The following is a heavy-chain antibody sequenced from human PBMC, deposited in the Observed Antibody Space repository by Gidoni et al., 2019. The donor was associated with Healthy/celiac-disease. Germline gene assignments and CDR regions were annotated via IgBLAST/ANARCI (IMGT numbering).Heavy chain of an antibody. D-gene: IGHD3-3*01. CDR1: GFTFSSYS. V-gene: IGHV3-21*01. Sequence: EVQLVESGGGLVKPGGSLRLSCAASGFTFSSYSMNWVRQAPGKGLEWVSSISSSSSYIYYADSVKGRFTISRDNAKNSLYLQMNGLRAEDTAVYYCARDSYDFWSGLNWFDPWGQGTLVTVSS. CDR3: ARDSYDFWSGLNWFDP. J-gene: IGHJ5*02. CDR2: ISSSSSYI.